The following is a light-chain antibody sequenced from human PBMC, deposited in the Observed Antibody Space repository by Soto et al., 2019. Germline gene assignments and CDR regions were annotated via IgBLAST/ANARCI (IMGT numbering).Light chain of an antibody. Sequence: QSALTQPASVSGSPGQSITISCTGTSSDIGGYDYVSWYQQHPLKAPKLIIYEVTNRPSGVSSRFSGSKSGNTASLTISGLQAEDEADYYCCSYTGSSGDVFGTGTKLPS. CDR3: CSYTGSSGDV. CDR1: SSDIGGYDY. V-gene: IGLV2-14*01. J-gene: IGLJ1*01. CDR2: EVT.